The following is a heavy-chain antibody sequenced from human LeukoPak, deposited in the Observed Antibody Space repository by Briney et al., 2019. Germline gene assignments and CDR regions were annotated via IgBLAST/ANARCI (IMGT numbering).Heavy chain of an antibody. J-gene: IGHJ5*02. D-gene: IGHD3-10*01. CDR1: GGSISSDNYQ. CDR3: ARYGSGSTWFDP. Sequence: PSETLSLTCTVSGGSISSDNYQWSWIRQPPGKGLEWIGYINYSGSTYYNLSLKSRVTISVDTSKNHFSLKLSSVTAADTAMYYCARYGSGSTWFDPWGQGTLVTVSS. CDR2: INYSGST. V-gene: IGHV4-30-4*01.